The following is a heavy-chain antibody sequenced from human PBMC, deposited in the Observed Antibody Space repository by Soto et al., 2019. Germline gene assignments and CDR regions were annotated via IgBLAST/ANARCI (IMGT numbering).Heavy chain of an antibody. CDR1: GGSISSYY. V-gene: IGHV4-59*01. CDR2: IYYSGST. Sequence: SETLSLTCTVSGGSISSYYWSWIRQPPGKGLEWIGYIYYSGSTNYNPSLKSRVTISVDTSKNQFSLKLSSVTAADTAVYYCARVSSGKNSSSWYRRPNWFDPWGQGPMITFSS. CDR3: ARVSSGKNSSSWYRRPNWFDP. J-gene: IGHJ5*02. D-gene: IGHD6-13*01.